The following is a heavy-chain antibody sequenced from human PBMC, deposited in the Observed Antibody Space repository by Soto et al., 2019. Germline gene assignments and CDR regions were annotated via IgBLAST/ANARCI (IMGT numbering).Heavy chain of an antibody. CDR1: GFTFSNFA. CDR3: ATSTSGRGYGAIDY. CDR2: ISHDGNNK. Sequence: QPGGSLRLSCAASGFTFSNFAMHWVRQAPGKGLEWVAVISHDGNNKYNADSVKGRFTISRDNSKNTLCLQMNSLRTEDTAVYYCATSTSGRGYGAIDYWGQGTRVTVSS. V-gene: IGHV3-30-3*01. J-gene: IGHJ4*02. D-gene: IGHD5-12*01.